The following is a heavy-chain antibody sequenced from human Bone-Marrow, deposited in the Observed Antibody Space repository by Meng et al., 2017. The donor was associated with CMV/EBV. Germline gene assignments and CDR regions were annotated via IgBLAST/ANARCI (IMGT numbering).Heavy chain of an antibody. D-gene: IGHD6-6*01. J-gene: IGHJ6*02. Sequence: GESLRLSCAASGFTFSSYSMYWVRQAPGKGLEWVSSISSSSSYIYYADSVKGRFTISRDNAKNSLYLQMNSLRAEDTAVYYCARDLYSSSSDDYYYGMDVWGQGTTVTVSS. CDR1: GFTFSSYS. CDR2: ISSSSSYI. V-gene: IGHV3-21*01. CDR3: ARDLYSSSSDDYYYGMDV.